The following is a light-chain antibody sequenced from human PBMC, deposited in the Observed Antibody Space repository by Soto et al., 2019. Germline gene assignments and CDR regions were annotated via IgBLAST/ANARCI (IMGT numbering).Light chain of an antibody. CDR3: SSYASTSSYV. J-gene: IGLJ1*01. Sequence: QSALTQPASVSGSPGQAITISCTGTSSDVGGYNHVSWYQQHPGKAPKLMIYEVRNRPSGVSDRFSASKSGNTASLTISGIQAEDEADYYCSSYASTSSYVFGTGTKLTVL. CDR2: EVR. V-gene: IGLV2-14*01. CDR1: SSDVGGYNH.